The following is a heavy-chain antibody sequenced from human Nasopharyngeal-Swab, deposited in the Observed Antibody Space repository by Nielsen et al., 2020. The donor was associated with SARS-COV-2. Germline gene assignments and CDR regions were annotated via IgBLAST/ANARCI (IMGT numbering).Heavy chain of an antibody. CDR2: TYYRSKWHN. Sequence: WIRQSPSRGLEWLGRTYYRSKWHNDYAVSVKSRITINPDTSKNQFSLQLNSVTPEDTAVYYCARDKQGFDPWGQGTLVTVSS. J-gene: IGHJ5*02. V-gene: IGHV6-1*01. D-gene: IGHD1/OR15-1a*01. CDR3: ARDKQGFDP.